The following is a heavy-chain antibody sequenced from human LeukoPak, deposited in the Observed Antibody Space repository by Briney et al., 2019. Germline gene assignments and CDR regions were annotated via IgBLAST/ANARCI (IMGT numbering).Heavy chain of an antibody. CDR2: ISSSSSYI. D-gene: IGHD3-22*01. J-gene: IGHJ4*02. CDR3: ARVWYYDSRGPIDY. CDR1: GFTFSSYA. Sequence: GGSLRLSCAASGFTFSSYAMSWVRQAPGKGLEWVSSISSSSSYIYYADSVKGRFTISRDNAKNSLYLQMNSLRAEDTAVYYCARVWYYDSRGPIDYWGQGTLVTVSS. V-gene: IGHV3-21*01.